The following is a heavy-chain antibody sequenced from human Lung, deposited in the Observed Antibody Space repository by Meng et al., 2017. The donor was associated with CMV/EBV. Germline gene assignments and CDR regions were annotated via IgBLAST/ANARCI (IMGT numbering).Heavy chain of an antibody. V-gene: IGHV3-48*03. J-gene: IGHJ4*02. CDR3: ARGEAARDFDS. CDR2: ISMSGSTI. D-gene: IGHD6-25*01. CDR1: GFNFNIYE. Sequence: GESLKISCAASGFNFNIYEMSWVRQAPGKGLEWVSYISMSGSTIYYADAVKGRFTISRDNAKNSLYLQMNSLRVEDTALYYCARGEAARDFDSWGQGTLVTVDS.